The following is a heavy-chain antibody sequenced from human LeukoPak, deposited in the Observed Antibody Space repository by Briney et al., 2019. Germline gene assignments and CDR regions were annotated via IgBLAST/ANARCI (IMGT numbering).Heavy chain of an antibody. Sequence: PGGSLRLSCAASGFTFSNYAMHWVRQAPGKGLEWVAVISYDGSNKYHADSVKGRFTISRDNAKNSLYLQMNSLRAEDTAVYYCARVGRSGYYYYMDVWGKGTTVTVSS. V-gene: IGHV3-30*04. J-gene: IGHJ6*03. CDR1: GFTFSNYA. D-gene: IGHD1-26*01. CDR3: ARVGRSGYYYYMDV. CDR2: ISYDGSNK.